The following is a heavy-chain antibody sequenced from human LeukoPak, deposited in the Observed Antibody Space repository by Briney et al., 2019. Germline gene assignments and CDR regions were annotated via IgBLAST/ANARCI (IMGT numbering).Heavy chain of an antibody. CDR3: AGEWGRRGFGSQIDS. D-gene: IGHD3-10*01. CDR1: GASMSSYV. V-gene: IGHV4-59*01. Sequence: SETLSLTCIVSGASMSSYVWSWIRQPPGKELEWIGYISDSGRTNYNASLKSRVTISVAPSQNQVSLKLRSVTAADTAVYFCAGEWGRRGFGSQIDSWGQGTVVTVSS. J-gene: IGHJ4*02. CDR2: ISDSGRT.